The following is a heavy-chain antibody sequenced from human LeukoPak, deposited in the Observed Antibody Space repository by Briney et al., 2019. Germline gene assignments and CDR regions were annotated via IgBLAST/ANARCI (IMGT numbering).Heavy chain of an antibody. D-gene: IGHD6-19*01. Sequence: PGGSLRLSCAASGFTFSSYGMHWVRQAPGKGLEWVAVISYDGSNKYYADSVKGRFTISRDNSKNTLYLQMNSLRAEDTAVYYCASRGVAGEYYFDYWGQGTLVTVSS. CDR3: ASRGVAGEYYFDY. CDR1: GFTFSSYG. CDR2: ISYDGSNK. J-gene: IGHJ4*02. V-gene: IGHV3-30*03.